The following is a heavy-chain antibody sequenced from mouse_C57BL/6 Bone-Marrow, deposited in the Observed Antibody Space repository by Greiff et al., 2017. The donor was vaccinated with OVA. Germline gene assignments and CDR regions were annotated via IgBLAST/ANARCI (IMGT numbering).Heavy chain of an antibody. CDR1: GFTFSDYG. Sequence: EVKLVESGGGLVKPGGSLKLSCAASGFTFSDYGMHWVRQAPEKGLEWVAYISSGSSTIYYADTVKGRFTISRDNAKNTLFLQMTSLRSEDTAVYYCARTHYYGGSFYFDYWGQGTTLTVSS. CDR3: ARTHYYGGSFYFDY. D-gene: IGHD1-1*01. J-gene: IGHJ2*01. V-gene: IGHV5-17*01. CDR2: ISSGSSTI.